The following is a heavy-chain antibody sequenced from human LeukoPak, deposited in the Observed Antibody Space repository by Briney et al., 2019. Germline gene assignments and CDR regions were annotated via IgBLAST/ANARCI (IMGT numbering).Heavy chain of an antibody. V-gene: IGHV1-69*13. CDR3: AGVRVSGVDFGDYDEVY. J-gene: IGHJ4*02. D-gene: IGHD4-17*01. Sequence: ASVKVSCKASGGTFSSYAISWVRQAPGQGLEWMGGLIPNFGAARGAQKFQGRVTITADESTGTAYMELSSLRSEDTAVYYCAGVRVSGVDFGDYDEVYWGQGTLVTVSS. CDR2: LIPNFGAA. CDR1: GGTFSSYA.